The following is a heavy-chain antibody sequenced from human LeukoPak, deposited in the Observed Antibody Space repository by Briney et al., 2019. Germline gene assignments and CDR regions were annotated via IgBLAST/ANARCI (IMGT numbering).Heavy chain of an antibody. CDR1: GFSLSTSGVG. CDR2: IYWNDDT. J-gene: IGHJ4*02. D-gene: IGHD6-19*01. V-gene: IGHV2-5*01. Sequence: SGPTLVKPTQTLTLTCTFSGFSLSTSGVGVGWIRQTPGKALEGLTFIYWNDDTRYSPSLKSRLTITKDTSKNQVVLTMTNMDRVDTATYYCAHRRFSSGWYPPLDYWGQGTLVTVSS. CDR3: AHRRFSSGWYPPLDY.